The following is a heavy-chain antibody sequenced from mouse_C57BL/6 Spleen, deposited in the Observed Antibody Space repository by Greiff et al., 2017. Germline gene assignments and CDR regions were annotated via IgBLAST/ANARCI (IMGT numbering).Heavy chain of an antibody. CDR2: ISSGSSTI. CDR3: ARKGTSVVAPFDY. J-gene: IGHJ2*01. D-gene: IGHD1-1*01. Sequence: DVQLVESGGGFVKPGGSLKLSCAASGFTFSDYGMHWVRQAPEKGLEWVAYISSGSSTIYYADTVTARFTISRYNAKNPLFLQMTSLRSEVTAMYSCARKGTSVVAPFDYWGQGTTLTFSS. V-gene: IGHV5-17*01. CDR1: GFTFSDYG.